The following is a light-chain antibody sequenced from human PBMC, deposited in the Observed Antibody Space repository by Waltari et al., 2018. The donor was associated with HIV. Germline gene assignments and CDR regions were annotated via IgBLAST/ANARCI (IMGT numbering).Light chain of an antibody. V-gene: IGLV2-23*02. Sequence: QSALTQPASVSGSPGQSITISCTGTSSNIGSYNLVSWYQQHPGTAPKLMVYEVNKRPSGISNRFSGSKSGNTASLTISGLQAEDEADYYGCSFARSSTWVFGGGTKLSVL. CDR2: EVN. CDR1: SSNIGSYNL. CDR3: CSFARSSTWV. J-gene: IGLJ3*02.